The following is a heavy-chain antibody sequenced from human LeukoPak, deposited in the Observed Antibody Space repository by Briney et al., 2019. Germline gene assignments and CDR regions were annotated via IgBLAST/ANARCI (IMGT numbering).Heavy chain of an antibody. J-gene: IGHJ6*03. CDR1: GGSFSGYY. CDR2: INQSGST. Sequence: PSETLSLTCAVYGGSFSGYYWSWIRQPPGKGLEWIGEINQSGSTNYNPSLKSRVTISVDTSKKQFSLKLSPVTAADTAVYYCAAGCSSTSCYWYYYTDVWGRGTTVTVSS. D-gene: IGHD2-2*01. CDR3: AAGCSSTSCYWYYYTDV. V-gene: IGHV4-34*01.